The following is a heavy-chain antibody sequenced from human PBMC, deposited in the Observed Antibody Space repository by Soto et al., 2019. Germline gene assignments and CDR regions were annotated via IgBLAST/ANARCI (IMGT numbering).Heavy chain of an antibody. D-gene: IGHD6-19*01. CDR2: ISYDGSNK. CDR1: GFTFSSYA. Sequence: GGSLRLSCAASGFTFSSYAMHWVRQAPGKGLEWVAVISYDGSNKYYADSVKGRFTISRDNSKNTLYLQMNSLRAEDTAVYYCARPTEGYSSGVDAFDIWGQGTMVTVSS. CDR3: ARPTEGYSSGVDAFDI. J-gene: IGHJ3*02. V-gene: IGHV3-30-3*01.